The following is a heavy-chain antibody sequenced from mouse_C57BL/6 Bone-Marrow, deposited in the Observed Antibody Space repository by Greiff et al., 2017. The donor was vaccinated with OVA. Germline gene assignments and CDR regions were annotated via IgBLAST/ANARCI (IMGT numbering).Heavy chain of an antibody. CDR1: GYTFTDYE. Sequence: VQLQQSGAELVRPGASVTLSCKASGYTFTDYEMHWVKQTPVHGLEWIGALDPETGGTAYNQKFKGKAILTADKSSSTAYMELRSLTSEDSAVYYCTREGVRLPGGQGTLVTVSA. D-gene: IGHD2-2*01. CDR3: TREGVRLP. CDR2: LDPETGGT. J-gene: IGHJ3*01. V-gene: IGHV1-15*01.